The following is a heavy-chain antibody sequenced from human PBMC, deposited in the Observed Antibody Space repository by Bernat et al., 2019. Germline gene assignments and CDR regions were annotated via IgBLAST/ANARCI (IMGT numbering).Heavy chain of an antibody. D-gene: IGHD3-10*01. CDR2: IIPILGIA. J-gene: IGHJ5*02. V-gene: IGHV1-69*02. Sequence: QVQLVQSGAEVKKPGSSVKVSCKASGGTFSSYTISWVRQAPGQGLEWMGRIIPILGIANYAQKFQGRVTITADKSTSTAYMELSSLRSEDTAVYYCARAKPGVGWFDPWGQGTLVTVSS. CDR1: GGTFSSYT. CDR3: ARAKPGVGWFDP.